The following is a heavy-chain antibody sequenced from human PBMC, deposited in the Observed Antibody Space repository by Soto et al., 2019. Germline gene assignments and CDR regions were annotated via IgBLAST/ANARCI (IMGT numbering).Heavy chain of an antibody. CDR3: ARALSSLSYGDWYYFDY. D-gene: IGHD4-17*01. CDR1: GYTFTSYG. Sequence: QVQLVQSGAEVKKPGASVKVSCKASGYTFTSYGISWVRQAPGQGLEWMGWISAYNGNTNYAQKFQGRVTMTTDTSTSTAYMELRSLRSDDTAVYYCARALSSLSYGDWYYFDYWGQGTLVTVSS. V-gene: IGHV1-18*01. J-gene: IGHJ4*02. CDR2: ISAYNGNT.